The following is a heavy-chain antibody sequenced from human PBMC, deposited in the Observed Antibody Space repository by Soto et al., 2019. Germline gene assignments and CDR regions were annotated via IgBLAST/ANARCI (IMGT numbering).Heavy chain of an antibody. J-gene: IGHJ4*02. D-gene: IGHD5-12*01. Sequence: ASVEVSCKASGYTFTSCGISWVREAPGQGLEWMGWISAYNGNTNYAQNLQGRVTMTTDTSTSTAYMELRSLRSDGAAVYYCARGAMVAINLFDYWGQGTRVTSPQ. CDR1: GYTFTSCG. CDR2: ISAYNGNT. V-gene: IGHV1-18*01. CDR3: ARGAMVAINLFDY.